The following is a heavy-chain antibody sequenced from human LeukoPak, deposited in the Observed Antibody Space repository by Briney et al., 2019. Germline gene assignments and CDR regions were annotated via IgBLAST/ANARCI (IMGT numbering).Heavy chain of an antibody. V-gene: IGHV3-48*04. Sequence: SGGSLRLSCAASGFTFSSYSMNWVRQAPGKGLEWVSYISSSRSSMYYADSVKGRFTISRDNAKNSLYLRMNSLRVEDTAIYYCAREYSSSSGKAFDIWGQGTMVTVSS. D-gene: IGHD6-6*01. J-gene: IGHJ3*02. CDR3: AREYSSSSGKAFDI. CDR2: ISSSRSSM. CDR1: GFTFSSYS.